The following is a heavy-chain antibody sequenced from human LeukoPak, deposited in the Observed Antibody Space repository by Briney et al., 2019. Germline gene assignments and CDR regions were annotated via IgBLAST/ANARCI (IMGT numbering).Heavy chain of an antibody. V-gene: IGHV3-23*01. Sequence: GGSLRLSCAASRFTFSNYAMSWVRQAPRKGLEWVSVISESGGSTYYADSVKGRFTISRDNSKNTLYLQMNSLRAEDTAVYYCAKDRRGNWNYVGNLDYWGQETLVTVSS. CDR2: ISESGGST. CDR1: RFTFSNYA. D-gene: IGHD1-7*01. J-gene: IGHJ4*02. CDR3: AKDRRGNWNYVGNLDY.